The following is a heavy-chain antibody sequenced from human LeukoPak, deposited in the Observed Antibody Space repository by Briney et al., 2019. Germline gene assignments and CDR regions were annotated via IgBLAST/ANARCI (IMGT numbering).Heavy chain of an antibody. CDR1: GFTFSSYS. CDR2: ISSSSYI. Sequence: PGGSLRLSCAASGFTFSSYSMNWVRQAPGKGLEWVSSISSSSYIYYADSVKGRFTISRDNAKNSLYLQMNSLRAEDTAVYYCARDVTIFGVDPDAFDIWGQGTMVTVSS. J-gene: IGHJ3*02. CDR3: ARDVTIFGVDPDAFDI. V-gene: IGHV3-21*01. D-gene: IGHD3-3*01.